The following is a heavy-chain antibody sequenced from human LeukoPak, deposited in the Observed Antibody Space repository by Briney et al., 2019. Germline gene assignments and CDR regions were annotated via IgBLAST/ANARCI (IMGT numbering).Heavy chain of an antibody. CDR1: GFTFSSYG. Sequence: GGSLRLSCAASGFTFSSYGMSWVRQAPGKVLEWVSAISGSGGSTYYADSVKGRFTISRDNSKNTLYLQMNSLRAEDTAVYYCAKVTYGSGTYGAFDSWGQGTLVTVSS. CDR2: ISGSGGST. D-gene: IGHD3-10*01. J-gene: IGHJ4*02. CDR3: AKVTYGSGTYGAFDS. V-gene: IGHV3-23*01.